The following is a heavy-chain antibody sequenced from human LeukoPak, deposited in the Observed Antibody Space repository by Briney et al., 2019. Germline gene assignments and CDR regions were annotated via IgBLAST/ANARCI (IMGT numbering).Heavy chain of an antibody. CDR3: AAAAGYNWFDP. Sequence: PSETLSLTCAVYGGSFSGYYWSWIRQPPGKGLEWIGEINHSGSTNYNPSLKSRVTISVDTSKNQFSLKLSPVTAADKAVYYCAAAAGYNWFDPWGQGTLVTVSS. CDR2: INHSGST. V-gene: IGHV4-34*01. D-gene: IGHD6-13*01. CDR1: GGSFSGYY. J-gene: IGHJ5*02.